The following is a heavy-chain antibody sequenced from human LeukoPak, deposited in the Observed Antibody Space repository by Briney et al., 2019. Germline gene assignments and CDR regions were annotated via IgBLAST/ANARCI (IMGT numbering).Heavy chain of an antibody. CDR1: GYTFTGYY. CDR2: INPNSGGT. CDR3: ARVHYYDSSGTYYLDY. J-gene: IGHJ4*02. Sequence: VASVEVSCKASGYTFTGYYMHWVRQAPGQGLEWMGRINPNSGGTNYAQKVQGRVTMTRDTSISTAYMELSRLRSDDTAVYYCARVHYYDSSGTYYLDYWGQGTLVTVSS. D-gene: IGHD3-22*01. V-gene: IGHV1-2*06.